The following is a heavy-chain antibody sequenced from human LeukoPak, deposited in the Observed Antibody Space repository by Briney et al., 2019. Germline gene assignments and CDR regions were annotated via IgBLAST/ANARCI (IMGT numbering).Heavy chain of an antibody. V-gene: IGHV3-30*03. Sequence: GGSLRLSCVASRFTFSSYGMHWVRQAPGKGLEWVALISYDGNIKYYADSVKGRFTISRDNSRNTLYLQMNSLRAEDTAVYYCASFQGTEGYWGQGTLVTVSS. CDR2: ISYDGNIK. CDR1: RFTFSSYG. CDR3: ASFQGTEGY. J-gene: IGHJ4*02.